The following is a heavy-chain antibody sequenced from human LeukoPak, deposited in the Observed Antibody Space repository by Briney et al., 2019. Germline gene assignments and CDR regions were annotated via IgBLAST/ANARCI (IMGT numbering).Heavy chain of an antibody. V-gene: IGHV3-30*02. J-gene: IGHJ4*02. CDR1: GFTFNNIG. D-gene: IGHD4-23*01. CDR2: IDFEGVDK. Sequence: PGGSLRLSCAASGFTFNNIGMHWVRQAPGKGLEFVSFIDFEGVDKYYADSVKGRFTISKDYSKATLYLQMNSLRPEDTAIYHCAKDLHGGYSSDYWGQGTLVTVSS. CDR3: AKDLHGGYSSDY.